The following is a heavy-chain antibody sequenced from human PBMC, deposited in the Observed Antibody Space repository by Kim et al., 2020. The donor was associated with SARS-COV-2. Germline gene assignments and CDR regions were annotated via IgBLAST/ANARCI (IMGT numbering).Heavy chain of an antibody. J-gene: IGHJ5*02. CDR2: IIPIFGTA. V-gene: IGHV1-69*13. Sequence: SVKVSCKASGGTFSSYAISWVRQAPGQGLEWMGGIIPIFGTANYAQKFQGRVTITADESTSTAYMELSSLRSEDTAVYYCARDGDIVVGYCSGGSCYSGWFEPWGQGTLVTVSS. CDR3: ARDGDIVVGYCSGGSCYSGWFEP. CDR1: GGTFSSYA. D-gene: IGHD2-15*01.